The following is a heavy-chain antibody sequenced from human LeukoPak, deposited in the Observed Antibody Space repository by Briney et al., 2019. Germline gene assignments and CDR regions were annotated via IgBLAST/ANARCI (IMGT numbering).Heavy chain of an antibody. Sequence: SETLSLTCAVYGGSFSGYYWGWIRRPPGKGLEWIGSIYYSGNTYYNASLKSQVSISIDTSKNQFSLRLTSVTAADTAVYYCARQTGSGLFILPGGQGTLVTVSS. CDR2: IYYSGNT. D-gene: IGHD3/OR15-3a*01. V-gene: IGHV4-39*01. J-gene: IGHJ4*02. CDR3: ARQTGSGLFILP. CDR1: GGSFSGYY.